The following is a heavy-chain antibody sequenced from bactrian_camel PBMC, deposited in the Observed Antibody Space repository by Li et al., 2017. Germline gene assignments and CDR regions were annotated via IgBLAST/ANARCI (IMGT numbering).Heavy chain of an antibody. V-gene: IGHV3S55*01. CDR1: GFTFDDHD. Sequence: HVQLVESGGGSVQAGGSLRLSCAASGFTFDDHDMGWYRQAPECELVSTISSDNSTYYADSVEGRFTISRDGAKTLKLQMDSLKVEDTAMYYCAADPSRRSSMRCREAYYRYDFGYWGQGTQVTVS. D-gene: IGHD2*01. CDR2: ISSDNST. J-gene: IGHJ6*01. CDR3: AADPSRRSSMRCREAYYRYDFGY.